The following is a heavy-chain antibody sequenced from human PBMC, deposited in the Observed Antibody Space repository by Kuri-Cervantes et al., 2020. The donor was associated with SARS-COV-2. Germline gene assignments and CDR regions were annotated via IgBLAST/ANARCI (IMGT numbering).Heavy chain of an antibody. J-gene: IGHJ3*02. CDR3: ARSRFGDYLDAFVI. V-gene: IGHV1-69*05. CDR2: IIPIFGTA. CDR1: GYTFTSYG. D-gene: IGHD3-10*01. Sequence: SVKVSCKASGYTFTSYGISWVRQAPGQGLEWMGGIIPIFGTANYAQKFQGRVTITTDESTSTAYMELSSLRSEDTAVYYCARSRFGDYLDAFVIWGQGTMVTVSS.